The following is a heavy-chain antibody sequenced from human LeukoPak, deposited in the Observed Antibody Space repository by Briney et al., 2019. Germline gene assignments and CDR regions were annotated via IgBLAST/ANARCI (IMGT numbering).Heavy chain of an antibody. V-gene: IGHV3-48*02. Sequence: GGSLRLSCAASGFTFSSYAMNWVRQAPGKGLEWVSYISRSTSTIYYADSVKGQFTISRDNAKNSLYLQMNSLRDEDTAVYYCARGGLIDFDYWGQGTLVTVSS. CDR2: ISRSTSTI. J-gene: IGHJ4*02. CDR3: ARGGLIDFDY. D-gene: IGHD3-22*01. CDR1: GFTFSSYA.